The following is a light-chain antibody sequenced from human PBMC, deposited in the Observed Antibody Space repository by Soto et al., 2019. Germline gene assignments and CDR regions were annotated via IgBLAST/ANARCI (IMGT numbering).Light chain of an antibody. CDR3: QQYNSYWT. V-gene: IGKV1-5*03. CDR2: KAS. CDR1: QNVSSY. J-gene: IGKJ1*01. Sequence: DIQMTQSPSSLSASVGDRVTIPCRASQNVSSYLNWYQQKPGKAPKLLIYKASSLESGVPSRFSGSGYGTEFTLTISSLQPDDFATYYCQQYNSYWTFGQGTKVDIK.